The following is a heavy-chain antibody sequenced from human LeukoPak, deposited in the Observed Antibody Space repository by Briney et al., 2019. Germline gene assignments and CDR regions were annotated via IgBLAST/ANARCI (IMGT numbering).Heavy chain of an antibody. CDR3: ARGPVTPIQNWFDP. CDR2: INPNSGGT. V-gene: IGHV1-2*06. CDR1: GYAFSDNY. Sequence: ASVKVSCKTSGYAFSDNYMHWVRQAPGQGLEWMGRINPNSGGTNYAEKFQGRVVLTRDTSVKTVYMELTRLRPDVTAVYYCARGPVTPIQNWFDPWGQGTLVTVSS. J-gene: IGHJ5*02. D-gene: IGHD4-17*01.